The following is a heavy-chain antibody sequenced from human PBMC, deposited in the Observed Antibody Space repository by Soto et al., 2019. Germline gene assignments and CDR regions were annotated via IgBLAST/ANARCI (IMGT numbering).Heavy chain of an antibody. D-gene: IGHD6-13*01. J-gene: IGHJ5*02. V-gene: IGHV1-3*01. CDR3: VRRHVSATGIDWFDP. Sequence: SVKVSCKASGYTFTSYGIHWVRQAPGQRLEWMGWINAANGDTKYSSKFQGRVTITRDTSASTAYMELSSLRSEDTAVYYCVRRHVSATGIDWFDPWGQGTLVTVSS. CDR2: INAANGDT. CDR1: GYTFTSYG.